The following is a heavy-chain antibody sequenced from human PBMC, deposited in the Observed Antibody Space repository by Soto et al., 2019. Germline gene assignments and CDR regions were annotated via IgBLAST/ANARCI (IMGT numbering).Heavy chain of an antibody. Sequence: EVQLLDSGGGLVQPGGSLRLSCAASGFTFSSYVMTWVRQAPGKGLEWVSSISGSGLATYYADSVKGRFTISRDNSKNPLYLQMNSLRAEDTAVYYCAKGRTTEHDYWGQGTLVTVSS. J-gene: IGHJ4*02. D-gene: IGHD4-4*01. CDR2: ISGSGLAT. V-gene: IGHV3-23*01. CDR3: AKGRTTEHDY. CDR1: GFTFSSYV.